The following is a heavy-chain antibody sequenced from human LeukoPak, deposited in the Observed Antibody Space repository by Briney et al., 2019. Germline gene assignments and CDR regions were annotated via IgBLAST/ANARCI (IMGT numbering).Heavy chain of an antibody. J-gene: IGHJ4*02. Sequence: PSETLSLTCTVSGGSISSHYWSWIRQPPGKGLEWIGYIYYSGSTNYNPSLKSRVTISVDTSKNQFSLKLSSVTAADTAVYYCARDSYGSGSYSNWGQGTLVTVSS. CDR2: IYYSGST. D-gene: IGHD3-10*01. CDR3: ARDSYGSGSYSN. CDR1: GGSISSHY. V-gene: IGHV4-59*11.